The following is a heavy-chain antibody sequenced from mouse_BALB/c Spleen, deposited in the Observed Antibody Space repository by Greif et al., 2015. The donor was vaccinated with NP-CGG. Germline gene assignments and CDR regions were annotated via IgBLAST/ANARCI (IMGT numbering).Heavy chain of an antibody. V-gene: IGHV1-9*01. CDR2: ILPGSGST. Sequence: VQLQQSGAELMKPGASVKISCKATGYTFSSYWIEWVKQRPGHGLEWIGEILPGSGSTNYNEKFKGKATFTADTSSNTAYMQLSSLTSEDSAVYYCARSYYYRYNVRYWYFDVWGAGTTVTVSS. CDR3: ARSYYYRYNVRYWYFDV. D-gene: IGHD2-14*01. CDR1: GYTFSSYW. J-gene: IGHJ1*01.